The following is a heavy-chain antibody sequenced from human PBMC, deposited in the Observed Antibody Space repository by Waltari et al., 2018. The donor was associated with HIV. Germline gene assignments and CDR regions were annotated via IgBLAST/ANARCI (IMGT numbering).Heavy chain of an antibody. V-gene: IGHV3-33*01. D-gene: IGHD2-21*02. CDR1: GFPFSSYG. Sequence: QVQLVESGGGVVQPGRSLILSCAASGFPFSSYGMHWVRQAPGKGLEWGAVIWYDRSNKYYADSVKGRFTISRDNSKNTLYLQMNSLRAEDTAVYYCAREDLLYCGGDCYPGDYWGQGTLVTVSS. J-gene: IGHJ4*02. CDR3: AREDLLYCGGDCYPGDY. CDR2: IWYDRSNK.